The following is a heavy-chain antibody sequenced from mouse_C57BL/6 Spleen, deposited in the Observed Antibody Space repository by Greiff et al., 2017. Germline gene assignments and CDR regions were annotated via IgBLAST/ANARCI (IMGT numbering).Heavy chain of an antibody. Sequence: QVQLQQPGAELVRPGTSVKLSCKASGYTFTSYWMHWVKQRPGQGLEWIGVLDPSDSYTNYTQPFNGKATLPVAPSSSTAYMHLSSLTTEDAGVDDWASYDYYAMDYGGQGTSGTVSS. CDR1: GYTFTSYW. CDR2: LDPSDSYT. CDR3: ASYDYYAMDY. V-gene: IGHV1-59*01. J-gene: IGHJ4*01.